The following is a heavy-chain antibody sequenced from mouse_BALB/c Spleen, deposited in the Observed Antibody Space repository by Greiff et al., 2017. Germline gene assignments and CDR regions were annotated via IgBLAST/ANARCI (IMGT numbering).Heavy chain of an antibody. J-gene: IGHJ2*01. CDR1: GFTFSSYA. CDR2: ISSGGST. D-gene: IGHD1-1*01. V-gene: IGHV5-6-5*01. CDR3: ARFYYGSSYFDY. Sequence: EVKLMESGGGLVKPGGSLKLSCAASGFTFSSYAMSWVRQTPEKRLEWVASISSGGSTYYPDSVKGRFTISRDNARNILYLQMSSLRSEDTAMYYCARFYYGSSYFDYWGQGTTLTVSS.